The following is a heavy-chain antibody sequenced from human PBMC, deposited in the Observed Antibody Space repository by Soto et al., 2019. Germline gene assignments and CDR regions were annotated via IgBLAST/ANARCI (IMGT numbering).Heavy chain of an antibody. CDR3: ARSHVVVTVRGDAFDI. D-gene: IGHD2-21*02. J-gene: IGHJ3*02. Sequence: SETLSLTCTVSGGSISSSSYYWGWIRQPPGKGLEWIGSIYYSGSTYYNPSLKSRVTISVDTSKNQFSLKLSSVTAADTAVYYCARSHVVVTVRGDAFDIWGQGTMVT. CDR2: IYYSGST. CDR1: GGSISSSSYY. V-gene: IGHV4-39*01.